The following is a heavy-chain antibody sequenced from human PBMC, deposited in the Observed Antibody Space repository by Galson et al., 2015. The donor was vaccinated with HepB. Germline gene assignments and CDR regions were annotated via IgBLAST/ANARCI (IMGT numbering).Heavy chain of an antibody. J-gene: IGHJ6*02. D-gene: IGHD5-18*01. V-gene: IGHV3-21*01. Sequence: SLRLSCAASGFTFSSYSMNWVRQAPGKGLEWVSSISSSSSYIYYADSVKGRFTISRDNAKNSLYLQMNSLRAEDTAVYYCAREVLGGYSYGPGYYYGMDVWGQGTTVTVSS. CDR3: AREVLGGYSYGPGYYYGMDV. CDR1: GFTFSSYS. CDR2: ISSSSSYI.